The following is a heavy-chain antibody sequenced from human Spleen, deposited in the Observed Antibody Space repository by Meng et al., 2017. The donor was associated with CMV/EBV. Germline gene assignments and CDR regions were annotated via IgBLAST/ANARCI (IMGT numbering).Heavy chain of an antibody. CDR3: AKGGSGSIPPALWDFDY. V-gene: IGHV3-30*18. CDR1: GFTFSDYY. Sequence: GESLKISCAASGFTFSDYYMSWIRQAPGKGLEWVAVISYDGSNIYYADSVKGRFTISRDNAKTSLYLLMNSLRAEDTALYYCAKGGSGSIPPALWDFDYWGQGTLVTVSS. J-gene: IGHJ4*02. D-gene: IGHD3-10*01. CDR2: ISYDGSNI.